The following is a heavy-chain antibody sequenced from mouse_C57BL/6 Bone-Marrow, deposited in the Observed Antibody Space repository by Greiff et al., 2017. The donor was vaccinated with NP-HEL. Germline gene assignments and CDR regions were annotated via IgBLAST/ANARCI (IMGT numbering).Heavy chain of an antibody. CDR1: GFTFSSYG. J-gene: IGHJ3*01. Sequence: EVKLVESGGDLVKPGGSLKLSCAASGFTFSSYGMSWVRQTPDKRLEWVATISSGGSYTYYPDSVKGRFTISRDNAKHTLYLQMSSLKSEDTAIYYCARQLLLAWVAYWGQGTLVTVSA. V-gene: IGHV5-6*01. CDR3: ARQLLLAWVAY. CDR2: ISSGGSYT. D-gene: IGHD1-1*01.